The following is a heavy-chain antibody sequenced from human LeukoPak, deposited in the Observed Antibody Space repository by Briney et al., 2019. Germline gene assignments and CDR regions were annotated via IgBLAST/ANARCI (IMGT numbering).Heavy chain of an antibody. Sequence: GGSLRLSCAASGFTFSSYAMHWVRQAPGKGLEWVAVISYDGSNKYYADSVKGRFTISRDNSKNTLYLQMNSLRAEDTAVYYCARALDCGGDCYYFDYWGQGTLVTVSS. CDR3: ARALDCGGDCYYFDY. J-gene: IGHJ4*02. V-gene: IGHV3-30-3*01. D-gene: IGHD2-21*01. CDR1: GFTFSSYA. CDR2: ISYDGSNK.